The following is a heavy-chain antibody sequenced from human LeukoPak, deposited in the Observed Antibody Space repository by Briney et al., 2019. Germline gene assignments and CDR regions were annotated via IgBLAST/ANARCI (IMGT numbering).Heavy chain of an antibody. V-gene: IGHV3-30*04. CDR3: ARDSGWYVPGY. J-gene: IGHJ4*02. CDR2: ISYDGSNK. CDR1: GFTFSSYA. D-gene: IGHD6-19*01. Sequence: GSLGLSCAASGFTFSSYAMHWVRQAPGKGLEWVAVISYDGSNKYYADSVKGRFTISRDNSKNTLYLQMNSLRAEDTAVYYCARDSGWYVPGYWGQGTLVTVSS.